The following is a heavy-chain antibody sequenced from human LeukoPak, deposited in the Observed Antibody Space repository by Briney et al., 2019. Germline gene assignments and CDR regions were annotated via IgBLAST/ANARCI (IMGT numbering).Heavy chain of an antibody. J-gene: IGHJ3*02. CDR2: ISSDSSAI. CDR1: GFTFSSYS. Sequence: PGGSLRLSCAASGFTFSSYSMNWVRQTPGKGLEWVSYISSDSSAIYYADSVKGRFTISRDKAKNSLYLQMNSLRAEDTAVYYCARDLDFGSGRSLGAFDIWGQGTMVTVSS. D-gene: IGHD3-10*01. V-gene: IGHV3-48*01. CDR3: ARDLDFGSGRSLGAFDI.